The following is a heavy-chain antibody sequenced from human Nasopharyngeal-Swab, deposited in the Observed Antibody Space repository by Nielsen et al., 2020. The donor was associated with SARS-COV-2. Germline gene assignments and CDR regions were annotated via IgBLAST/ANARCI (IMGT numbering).Heavy chain of an antibody. CDR2: ISAYNGNT. J-gene: IGHJ4*02. V-gene: IGHV1-18*01. CDR1: GYTFTSYG. D-gene: IGHD6-19*01. Sequence: ASVTVSRQASGYTFTSYGISWLRQAPGQGLEWMGWISAYNGNTNYAQKLQGRVTMTTDTSTSTAYMELRSLRSDDTAVYYCARSTIAVAGRGISDYWGQGTLVTVSS. CDR3: ARSTIAVAGRGISDY.